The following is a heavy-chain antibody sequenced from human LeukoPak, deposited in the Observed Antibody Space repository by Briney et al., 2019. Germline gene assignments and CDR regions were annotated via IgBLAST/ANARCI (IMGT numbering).Heavy chain of an antibody. D-gene: IGHD3-22*01. CDR1: GGSISIYY. CDR2: IYYSGTT. CDR3: ARDSYESSGRPSQY. Sequence: SETLSLTCTVSGGSISIYYWNWIRQPPGKGLEWIGSIYYSGTTYYNSSLKSRVTISVDTSKNQFSLKLSSVTAADTAIYYCARDSYESSGRPSQYWGQGTLVTVSS. V-gene: IGHV4-59*05. J-gene: IGHJ4*02.